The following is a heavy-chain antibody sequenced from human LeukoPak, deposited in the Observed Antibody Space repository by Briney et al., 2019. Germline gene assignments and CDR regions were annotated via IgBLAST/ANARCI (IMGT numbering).Heavy chain of an antibody. Sequence: GGSLRLSCAASGFTFSDYVMNWVRQAPGKGLAWVSSISGSSDNTFYADSVKGRFTISRDNSRSTLYLQMTSLRVEDTAIYYCAPTYPSDAFDIWGQGTMVTVSS. CDR3: APTYPSDAFDI. J-gene: IGHJ3*02. D-gene: IGHD2-2*01. V-gene: IGHV3-23*01. CDR1: GFTFSDYV. CDR2: ISGSSDNT.